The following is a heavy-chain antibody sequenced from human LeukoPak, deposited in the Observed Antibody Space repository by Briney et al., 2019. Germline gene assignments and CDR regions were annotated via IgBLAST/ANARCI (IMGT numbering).Heavy chain of an antibody. D-gene: IGHD3-22*01. V-gene: IGHV4-61*02. CDR2: IYTSGST. J-gene: IGHJ4*02. CDR3: ARASYSYDINGWVPFDY. CDR1: GNSISSGDNY. Sequence: SETLSLTCTVSGNSISSGDNYCSWIRQPAGKGLEWIGRIYTSGSTNYNPSRKSRVTISGDTSKNQFSLRLSSVTAADTAVYYCARASYSYDINGWVPFDYWGQGTLVTVSS.